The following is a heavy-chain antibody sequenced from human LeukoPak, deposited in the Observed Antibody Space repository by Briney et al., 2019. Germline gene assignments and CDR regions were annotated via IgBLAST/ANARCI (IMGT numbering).Heavy chain of an antibody. CDR2: INPNTGGT. D-gene: IGHD6-19*01. V-gene: IGHV1-2*02. CDR1: GYTFTGYY. CDR3: AKDFRDQWLVNAFHI. Sequence: ASVKVSCKASGYTFTGYYMHWVRQAPGQGLEWMGWINPNTGGTNYAQKFQGRVTMTRDTSITTAYMELRSLEYDDTAVCYCAKDFRDQWLVNAFHIWGQGTMVTASS. J-gene: IGHJ3*02.